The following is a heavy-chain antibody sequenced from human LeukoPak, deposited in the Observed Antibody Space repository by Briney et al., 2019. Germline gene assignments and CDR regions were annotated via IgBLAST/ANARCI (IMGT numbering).Heavy chain of an antibody. CDR1: GFRFSAHS. CDR2: ISYDGSNK. D-gene: IGHD3-10*01. V-gene: IGHV3-30-3*01. J-gene: IGHJ4*02. Sequence: GGSLRLSCAASGFRFSAHSMIWVRQAPGKGLEWVAVISYDGSNKYYADSVKGRFTISRDNSKNTLYLQMNSLRAEDTAVFYCARDGSGSYYNPYFDYWGQGTLVTVSS. CDR3: ARDGSGSYYNPYFDY.